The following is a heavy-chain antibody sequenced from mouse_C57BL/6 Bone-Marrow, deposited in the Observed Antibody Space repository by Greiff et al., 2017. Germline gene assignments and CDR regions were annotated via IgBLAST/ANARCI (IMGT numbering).Heavy chain of an antibody. CDR2: ISGGGGNT. CDR3: ARRGGNYEDDY. CDR1: GFTFSSYT. J-gene: IGHJ2*01. Sequence: EVQLVESGGGLVKPGGSLKLSCAASGFTFSSYTMSWVRQTPEKRLEWVATISGGGGNTYYPDSVKGRFTISRDNAKNTLYLQMSSLRSEDTALYYCARRGGNYEDDYWGQGTTLTVSS. V-gene: IGHV5-9*01. D-gene: IGHD2-1*01.